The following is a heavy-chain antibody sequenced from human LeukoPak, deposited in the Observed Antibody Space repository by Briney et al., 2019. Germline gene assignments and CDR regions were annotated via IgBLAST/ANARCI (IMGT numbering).Heavy chain of an antibody. D-gene: IGHD3-3*01. CDR2: IKSKTDGGTT. Sequence: GGSLRLSCAASGFTFSNAWMNWVRQAPGKGLEWVGRIKSKTDGGTTDYAAPVKGRFTISRDDSKNTLYLQMNSLKTEDTAVYYCTTDQRITVFGVVVNDHGAFDIWGQGTMVTVSS. J-gene: IGHJ3*02. V-gene: IGHV3-15*01. CDR3: TTDQRITVFGVVVNDHGAFDI. CDR1: GFTFSNAW.